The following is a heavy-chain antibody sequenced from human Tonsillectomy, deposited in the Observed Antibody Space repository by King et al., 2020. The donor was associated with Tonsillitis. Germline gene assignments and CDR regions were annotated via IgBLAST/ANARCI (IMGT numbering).Heavy chain of an antibody. D-gene: IGHD3-10*01. V-gene: IGHV4-4*07. J-gene: IGHJ4*02. CDR3: ASEVRGVMQYDY. Sequence: QLQEPGPGLVKPSETLSLTCTVSGGSISSYYWSWIRQPAGKGLEWIGHIYISGNNNYHPTLKSRVTMSVDTSKNQFSLKLSSVTVADTAVYYCASEVRGVMQYDYWGQGTLVTVSS. CDR1: GGSISSYY. CDR2: IYISGNN.